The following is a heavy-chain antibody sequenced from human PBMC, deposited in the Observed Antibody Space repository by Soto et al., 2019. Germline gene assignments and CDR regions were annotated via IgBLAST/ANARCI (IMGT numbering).Heavy chain of an antibody. CDR1: GYTFTSYD. CDR3: ARAYNWNDVEYMDV. D-gene: IGHD1-20*01. J-gene: IGHJ6*03. CDR2: MNPNSGNT. Sequence: PGPPVKVSCKASGYTFTSYDINLLLQAPGQGLEWMGWMNPNSGNTGYAQKFQGRVTMTRNTSISTAYMELSSLRSEDTAVYYCARAYNWNDVEYMDVWGKGTTVTVSS. V-gene: IGHV1-8*01.